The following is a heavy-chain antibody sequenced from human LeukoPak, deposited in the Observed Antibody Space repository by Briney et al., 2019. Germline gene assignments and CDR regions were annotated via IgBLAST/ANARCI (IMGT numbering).Heavy chain of an antibody. CDR1: GFTFSYYA. D-gene: IGHD2-15*01. V-gene: IGHV3-64D*09. CDR2: ISSNGGTT. Sequence: GGSLRLSCSASGFTFSYYAMHWVRQAPGKGLEYVSAISSNGGTTYYADSMKGRFTISRDNSKNTLYLQMSSLRAEDTAVYYCAKSRYCSGGSCYGGAFDIWGQGTMVTVSS. CDR3: AKSRYCSGGSCYGGAFDI. J-gene: IGHJ3*02.